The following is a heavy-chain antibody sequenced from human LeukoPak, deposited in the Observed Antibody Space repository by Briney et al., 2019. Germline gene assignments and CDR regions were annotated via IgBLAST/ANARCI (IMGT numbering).Heavy chain of an antibody. J-gene: IGHJ4*02. D-gene: IGHD3-10*01. Sequence: ASVKISCKVSGYTFTDYYMHWVQQAPGKGLEWMGLVDPEDGETIYAEKFQGRVTMTRGTSTSTVYMELSSLRSEDTAVYYCAREKRGFGYWGQGTLVTVSS. CDR3: AREKRGFGY. CDR2: VDPEDGET. CDR1: GYTFTDYY. V-gene: IGHV1-69-2*01.